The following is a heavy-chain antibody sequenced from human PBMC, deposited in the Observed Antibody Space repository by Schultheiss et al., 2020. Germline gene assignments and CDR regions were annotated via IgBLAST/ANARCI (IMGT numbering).Heavy chain of an antibody. J-gene: IGHJ4*02. CDR3: ARIESYDYVPDY. Sequence: GGSLRLSCAASGFTFSSYWMHWVRQAPGKGLVWVSSISSSDSYIYYADSVKGRFTISRDNAKNTLYLQMNSLRAEDTAVYYCARIESYDYVPDYWGQGTLVTVSS. CDR1: GFTFSSYW. D-gene: IGHD3-16*01. V-gene: IGHV3-21*01. CDR2: ISSSDSYI.